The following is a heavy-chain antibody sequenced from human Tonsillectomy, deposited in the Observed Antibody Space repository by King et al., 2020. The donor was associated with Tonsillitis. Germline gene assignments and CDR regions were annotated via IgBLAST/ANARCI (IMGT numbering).Heavy chain of an antibody. Sequence: VQLQESGPGLVKPSETLSLTCAVSGYSITSGFYWGWIRQPPGKGLEWFGSIYHSGSTYYTPSLKSRVTISVDTSTNQFPLKLSSVTAADTAVYYCGRARDWVQLFDYWGQGTQVTVSS. CDR1: GYSITSGFY. V-gene: IGHV4-38-2*01. J-gene: IGHJ4*02. CDR3: GRARDWVQLFDY. CDR2: IYHSGST. D-gene: IGHD5-24*01.